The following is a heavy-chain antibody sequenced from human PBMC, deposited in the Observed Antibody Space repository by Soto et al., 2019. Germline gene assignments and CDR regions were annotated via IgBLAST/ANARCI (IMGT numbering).Heavy chain of an antibody. CDR3: ARDSNCSSDY. D-gene: IGHD2-15*01. CDR1: GFTFSGYN. J-gene: IGHJ4*02. V-gene: IGHV3-48*02. CDR2: IKSDSSGI. Sequence: EVQLVESGGGLVQPGGSLRLSCAASGFTFSGYNMNWIRQAPGKGLEWVSCIKSDSSGIWYADSVKGRFTMSRDNAKNSLHLQMNSLRDEDTAVYFCARDSNCSSDYWGQGTLVAFSS.